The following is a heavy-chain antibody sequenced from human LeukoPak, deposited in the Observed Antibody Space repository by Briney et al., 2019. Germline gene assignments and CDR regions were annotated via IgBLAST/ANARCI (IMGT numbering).Heavy chain of an antibody. CDR3: ARAGVLLWFGESPGAEYFQH. V-gene: IGHV3-21*01. Sequence: PGGSLRLSCAASGFTFSSYNMNWVRQAPGKGLEWVSSISTRGSYIYYADSLKGRFTISRDNAKNSLYLQMNSLRAEDTAVYYCARAGVLLWFGESPGAEYFQHWGQGTLVTVSS. D-gene: IGHD3-10*01. CDR2: ISTRGSYI. CDR1: GFTFSSYN. J-gene: IGHJ1*01.